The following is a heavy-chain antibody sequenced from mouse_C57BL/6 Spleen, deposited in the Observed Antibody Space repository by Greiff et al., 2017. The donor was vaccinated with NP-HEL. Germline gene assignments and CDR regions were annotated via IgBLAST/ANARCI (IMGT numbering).Heavy chain of an antibody. D-gene: IGHD1-1*01. V-gene: IGHV5-4*03. CDR1: GFTFSSYA. Sequence: EVKLMESGGGLVKPGGSLKLSCAASGFTFSSYAMSWVRQTPEKRLEWVATISDGGSYTYYPDNVKGRFTISRDNAKNNLYLQMSHLKSEDTAMYYCARGSTLYYFDYWGQGTTLTVSS. J-gene: IGHJ2*01. CDR2: ISDGGSYT. CDR3: ARGSTLYYFDY.